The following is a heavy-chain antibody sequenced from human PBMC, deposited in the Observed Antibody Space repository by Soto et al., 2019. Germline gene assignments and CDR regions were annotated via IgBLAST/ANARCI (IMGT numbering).Heavy chain of an antibody. D-gene: IGHD5-12*01. Sequence: QVQLVQSGAEVKKPGSSVKVSCKAAGGTFRSYAISWVRQAPGQGLEWMGGIIPIFGTANYAQKFQGRVMITADEPTSTAYMELSSLSSEDTAVYYFATSVATYYYNGMEVWGQWATVTVS. CDR1: GGTFRSYA. V-gene: IGHV1-69*12. J-gene: IGHJ6*02. CDR3: ATSVATYYYNGMEV. CDR2: IIPIFGTA.